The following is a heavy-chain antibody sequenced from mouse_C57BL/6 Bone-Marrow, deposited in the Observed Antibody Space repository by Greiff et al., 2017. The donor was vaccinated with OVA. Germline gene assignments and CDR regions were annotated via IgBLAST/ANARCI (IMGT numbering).Heavy chain of an antibody. CDR3: ARVGLFGFDY. J-gene: IGHJ2*01. V-gene: IGHV3-6*01. D-gene: IGHD1-1*01. CDR1: GYSITSGYY. Sequence: EVQRVESGPGLVKPSQSLSLTCSVTGYSITSGYYWNWIRQFPGNKLEWMGYISYDGSNNYNPSLKNRISITRDTSKNQFFLKLNSVTTEDTATYYCARVGLFGFDYWGQGTTLTVSS. CDR2: ISYDGSN.